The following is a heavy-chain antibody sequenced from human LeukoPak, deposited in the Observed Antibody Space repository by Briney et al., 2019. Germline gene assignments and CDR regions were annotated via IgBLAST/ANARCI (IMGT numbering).Heavy chain of an antibody. CDR2: MYPGDSDT. J-gene: IGHJ4*02. CDR3: ARHSLGNPLDY. D-gene: IGHD4-23*01. CDR1: GYSFTSYW. V-gene: IGHV5-51*01. Sequence: GESLKISCKGSGYSFTSYWIGWVRQLPGKGLEWMGIMYPGDSDTRCSPSFQGQVTISADKSISTAYLQWSSLKAADTAMYYCARHSLGNPLDYWGQGTLVTVSS.